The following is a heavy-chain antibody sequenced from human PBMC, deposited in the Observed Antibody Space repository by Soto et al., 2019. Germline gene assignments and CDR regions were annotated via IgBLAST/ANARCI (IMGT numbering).Heavy chain of an antibody. D-gene: IGHD3-3*02. CDR3: TADLPAFIPQVDS. CDR1: GFTFSSAW. V-gene: IGHV3-15*07. J-gene: IGHJ4*02. Sequence: EVHLVESGGSLMKPGESLRLSCAASGFTFSSAWFNWVRQAPGKGLEWVGRIKSQNDGGTTDYAAPVRDRFTISKDDSINTLYLQMNSLQTEDTGVYFCTADLPAFIPQVDSWGQGTLVTVSS. CDR2: IKSQNDGGTT.